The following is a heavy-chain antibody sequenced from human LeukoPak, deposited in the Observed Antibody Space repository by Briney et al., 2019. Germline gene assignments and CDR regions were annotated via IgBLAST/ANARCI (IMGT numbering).Heavy chain of an antibody. CDR1: GFTFSSYG. V-gene: IGHV3-30*18. J-gene: IGHJ3*01. CDR3: AKELWLGGAFDF. D-gene: IGHD5-18*01. Sequence: GGSPRLSCAASGFTFSSYGMHWVRQAPGKGLEWVAVISYDGSNKYYADSVKGRFTISRDNSKNTLYLQMNSLRAEDTAVYYCAKELWLGGAFDFLGQGIMVTVSS. CDR2: ISYDGSNK.